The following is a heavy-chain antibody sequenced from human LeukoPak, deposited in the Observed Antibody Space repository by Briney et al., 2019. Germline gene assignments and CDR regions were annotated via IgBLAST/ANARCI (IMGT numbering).Heavy chain of an antibody. CDR3: ARMSYYDRRGDNWFDP. CDR1: GGSIDSAAW. J-gene: IGHJ5*02. Sequence: SETLSLTCNVSGGSIDSAAWWNWVRQPPGKQLEWIGEIYHTGNANYDPSLKSRVTISIDKSKNQFSLTLSSVTAADTAVYYCARMSYYDRRGDNWFDPWGQGTLVIVSS. D-gene: IGHD3-22*01. V-gene: IGHV4/OR15-8*02. CDR2: IYHTGNA.